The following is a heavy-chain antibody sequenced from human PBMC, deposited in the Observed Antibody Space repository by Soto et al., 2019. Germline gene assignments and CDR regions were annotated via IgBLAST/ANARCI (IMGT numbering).Heavy chain of an antibody. CDR3: ARDTYSSSSHYYYGMDV. CDR1: GYTFTGYY. V-gene: IGHV1-2*02. D-gene: IGHD6-6*01. Sequence: ASVKVSCKASGYTFTGYYMHWVRQAPGQGLEWMGWINPNSGGTNYAQKFQGRVTMTRDTSISTAYMELSRLRSDDTAVYYCARDTYSSSSHYYYGMDVWGQGTTVTVSS. J-gene: IGHJ6*02. CDR2: INPNSGGT.